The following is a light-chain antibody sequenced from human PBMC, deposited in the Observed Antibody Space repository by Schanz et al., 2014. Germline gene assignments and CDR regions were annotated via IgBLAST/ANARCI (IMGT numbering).Light chain of an antibody. CDR1: NIGSKS. CDR3: QAWDRNSDQWV. CDR2: DDR. V-gene: IGLV3-21*02. Sequence: SYELTQPPSVSVAPGQTARITCGGSNIGSKSVHWYQQKPGQAPVMVLYDDRFRPSGIPERFSGSNSGDTATLTISRVEAGDEADYYCQAWDRNSDQWVFGGGTKLTVL. J-gene: IGLJ3*02.